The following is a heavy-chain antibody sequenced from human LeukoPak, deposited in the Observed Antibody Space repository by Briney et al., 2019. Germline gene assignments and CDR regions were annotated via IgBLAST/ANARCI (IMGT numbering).Heavy chain of an antibody. CDR2: TRYDGNNK. D-gene: IGHD7-27*01. V-gene: IGHV3-30*02. J-gene: IGHJ3*02. CDR1: GFTFSSYG. CDR3: AKLGIAFDI. Sequence: SGGSLRLSCAASGFTFSSYGMHWVRQAPGKGLEWVAFTRYDGNNKYYADSAKGRFTISRDNSKNTLYLQMNSLRAEDTAVYYCAKLGIAFDIWGQGTMVTVSS.